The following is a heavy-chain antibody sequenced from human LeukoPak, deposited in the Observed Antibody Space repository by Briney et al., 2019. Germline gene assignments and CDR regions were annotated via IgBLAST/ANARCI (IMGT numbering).Heavy chain of an antibody. CDR3: ASSDGYNLSELDY. Sequence: SVKVSCKASGGTFSSYAISWVRQAPGQGLEWMGRIISIFGIANYAQKFQGRVTITADKSTSTAYMELSSLRSEDTAVYYCASSDGYNLSELDYWGQGTLVTVSS. CDR2: IISIFGIA. CDR1: GGTFSSYA. D-gene: IGHD5-24*01. V-gene: IGHV1-69*04. J-gene: IGHJ4*02.